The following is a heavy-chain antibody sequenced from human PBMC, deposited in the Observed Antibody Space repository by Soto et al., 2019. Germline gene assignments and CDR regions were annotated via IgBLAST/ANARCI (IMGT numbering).Heavy chain of an antibody. D-gene: IGHD3-22*01. Sequence: PGGSLRLSCAASGFTFSSYGMHWVRQAPGKGLEWVAVIWYDGSNKYYADSVKGRFTISRDNSKNTLYLQMNSLRAEDTAVYYCARESSYYYDSSGSPYYFDYWGQGTLVTVSS. V-gene: IGHV3-33*01. CDR3: ARESSYYYDSSGSPYYFDY. CDR2: IWYDGSNK. J-gene: IGHJ4*02. CDR1: GFTFSSYG.